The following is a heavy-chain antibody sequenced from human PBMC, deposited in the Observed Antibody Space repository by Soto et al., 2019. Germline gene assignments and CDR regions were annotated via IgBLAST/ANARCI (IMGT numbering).Heavy chain of an antibody. V-gene: IGHV3-33*01. CDR1: GFTFSSYG. J-gene: IGHJ4*02. CDR3: ARRSSDSSGYYPFDY. CDR2: IWYDGSNK. Sequence: PGGSLRLSCAASGFTFSSYGMHWVRQAPGKGLEWVAVIWYDGSNKYYADSVKGRFTISRDNSKNTLYLQMNSLRAEDTAVYYCARRSSDSSGYYPFDYWGQGTLVTVSS. D-gene: IGHD3-22*01.